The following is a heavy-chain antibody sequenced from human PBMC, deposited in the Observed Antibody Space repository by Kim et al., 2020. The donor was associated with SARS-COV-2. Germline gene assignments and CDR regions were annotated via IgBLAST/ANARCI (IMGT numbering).Heavy chain of an antibody. D-gene: IGHD1-26*01. Sequence: SETLSLTCTVSGGSISSGDYYWSWIRQPPGKGLEWIGYIYYSGSTYYNPSLKSRVTISVDTSKNQFSLKLSSVTAADTAVYYCARLKRALVGAKRGVVDYWGQGTLVTVSS. V-gene: IGHV4-30-4*01. CDR2: IYYSGST. CDR3: ARLKRALVGAKRGVVDY. CDR1: GGSISSGDYY. J-gene: IGHJ4*02.